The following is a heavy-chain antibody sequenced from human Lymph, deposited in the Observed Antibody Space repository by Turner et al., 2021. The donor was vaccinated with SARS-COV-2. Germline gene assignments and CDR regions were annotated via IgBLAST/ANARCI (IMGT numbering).Heavy chain of an antibody. V-gene: IGHV1-8*02. Sequence: QVQLVQSGAEVKKTGASVTVSCKAPGYTFTSYDNNWVRQATGQGLEGMGWMNPNSGNTGYAQKFQCRVTMTRNTSISTAYMELSSLRSEDTAVYYCARGRYSGGGMDVWGQGTTVTVSS. D-gene: IGHD1-26*01. CDR1: GYTFTSYD. CDR2: MNPNSGNT. CDR3: ARGRYSGGGMDV. J-gene: IGHJ6*02.